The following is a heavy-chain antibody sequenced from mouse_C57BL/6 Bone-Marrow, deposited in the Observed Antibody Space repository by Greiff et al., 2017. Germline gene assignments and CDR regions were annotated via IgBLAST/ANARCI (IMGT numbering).Heavy chain of an antibody. D-gene: IGHD2-4*01. CDR2: IHPSDSDT. CDR3: AIESYYDYSFAY. Sequence: QVQLKQPGAELVKPGASVKVSCKASGYTFTSYWMHWVKQRPGQGLEWIGRIHPSDSDTNYNQKFKGKATLTVDKSSSTAYMQLSSLTSEDSAVYYCAIESYYDYSFAYWGQGTLVTVSA. V-gene: IGHV1-74*01. CDR1: GYTFTSYW. J-gene: IGHJ3*01.